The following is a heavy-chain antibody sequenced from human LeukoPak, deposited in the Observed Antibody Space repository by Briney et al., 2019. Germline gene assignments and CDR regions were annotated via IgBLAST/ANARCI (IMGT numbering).Heavy chain of an antibody. D-gene: IGHD3-10*01. CDR3: ARVKYGSGSDDY. CDR1: GFTFSSYE. CDR2: ISSSGSTI. V-gene: IGHV3-48*03. J-gene: IGHJ4*02. Sequence: TGGSLRLSCAASGFTFSSYEMNWVRQAPGKGLEWVSYISSSGSTIYYADSVKGRFTISRENAKNSLYLQMNSLRAEDTAVYYCARVKYGSGSDDYWGQGTLVTVSS.